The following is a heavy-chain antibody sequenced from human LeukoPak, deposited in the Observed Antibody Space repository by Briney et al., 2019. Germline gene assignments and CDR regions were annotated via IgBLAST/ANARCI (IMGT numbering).Heavy chain of an antibody. CDR2: MYYSGRP. CDR1: GDSISDYY. D-gene: IGHD3-3*01. Sequence: SETLSLTCIVSGDSISDYYWTWIRQPPGKGLEWIGFMYYSGRPNYNSSLKSRVTVSLDPSKNQFSLELSSVTAADTAVYYCARAPPSNLYDESGYYHPFDNWGQGTLVTVSS. V-gene: IGHV4-59*01. J-gene: IGHJ4*02. CDR3: ARAPPSNLYDESGYYHPFDN.